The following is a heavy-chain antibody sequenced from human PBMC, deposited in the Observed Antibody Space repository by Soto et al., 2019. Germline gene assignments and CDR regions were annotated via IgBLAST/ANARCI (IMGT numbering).Heavy chain of an antibody. CDR2: IFHNGGT. CDR1: GYSISSGGYY. J-gene: IGHJ4*02. D-gene: IGHD3-3*01. V-gene: IGHV4-30-2*06. CDR3: ARLDAYNSFDY. Sequence: SETLSLTCAVSGYSISSGGYYWNWLRQSPGKGLEWIGNIFHNGGTYYNPALNSRVTISLDRSKNQFSLKMRSVTAADTAVFFCARLDAYNSFDYWGQGTPVTVSS.